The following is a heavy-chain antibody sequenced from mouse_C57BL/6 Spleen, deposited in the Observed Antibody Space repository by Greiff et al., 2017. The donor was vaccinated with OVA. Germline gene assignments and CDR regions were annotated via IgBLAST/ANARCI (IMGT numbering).Heavy chain of an antibody. D-gene: IGHD2-10*01. CDR3: TTTPYYGNYAFAY. V-gene: IGHV14-4*01. Sequence: VQLQQSGAELVRPGASVKLSCTASGFNIKDDYMHWVKQRPEQGLEWIGWIDPENGDTEYASKFQGKATITADTSSNTASLQLSSLTSEDTAVYYCTTTPYYGNYAFAYWGQGTLGTVSA. J-gene: IGHJ3*01. CDR2: IDPENGDT. CDR1: GFNIKDDY.